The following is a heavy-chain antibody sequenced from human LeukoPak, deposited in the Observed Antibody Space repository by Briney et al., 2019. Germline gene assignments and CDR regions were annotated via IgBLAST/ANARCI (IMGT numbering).Heavy chain of an antibody. V-gene: IGHV3-23*01. CDR3: AKAVYGGNLFIGAFDI. J-gene: IGHJ3*02. CDR2: ISGSGGST. Sequence: PGGSLRLFCAASGFTFSSYGMSWVHQAPGKGLEWVSAISGSGGSTYYADSVKGRFTISRDNSKNTLYLQMNSLRAEDTAVYYCAKAVYGGNLFIGAFDIWGQGTMVTVSS. D-gene: IGHD4-23*01. CDR1: GFTFSSYG.